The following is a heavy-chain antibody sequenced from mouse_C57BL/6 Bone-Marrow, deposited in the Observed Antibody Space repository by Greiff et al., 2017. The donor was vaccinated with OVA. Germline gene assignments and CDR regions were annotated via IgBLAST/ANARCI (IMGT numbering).Heavy chain of an antibody. V-gene: IGHV1-9*01. D-gene: IGHD2-1*01. CDR3: AREVYYGNYFYYFDY. CDR1: GYTFTGYW. Sequence: VKLMESGAELMKPGASVKLSCKATGYTFTGYWIEWVKQRPGHGLEWIGEILPGSGSTNYNEKFKGKATFTADTSSNTAYMQLSSLTTEDSAIYYCAREVYYGNYFYYFDYWGQGTTLTVSS. J-gene: IGHJ2*01. CDR2: ILPGSGST.